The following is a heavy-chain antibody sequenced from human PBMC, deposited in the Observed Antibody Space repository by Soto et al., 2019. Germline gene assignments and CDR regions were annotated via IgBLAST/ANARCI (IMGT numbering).Heavy chain of an antibody. J-gene: IGHJ4*02. V-gene: IGHV1-18*01. D-gene: IGHD1-1*01. CDR3: ARGRYGDY. Sequence: QVHLVQSGAEVKKPGASVKVSCKASGYTFTSYGITWVRQAAGQGLEWMGWISAHNGNTDYAQKLQGRVIVTRDTSTSTAYMELRSLISDDTAVYYFARGRYGDYWGQGALVTASS. CDR2: ISAHNGNT. CDR1: GYTFTSYG.